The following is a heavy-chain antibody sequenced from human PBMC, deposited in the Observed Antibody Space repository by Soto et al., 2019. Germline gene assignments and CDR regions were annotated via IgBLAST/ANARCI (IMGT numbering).Heavy chain of an antibody. CDR2: TYYRSNWHF. CDR3: AGELDILNGLGY. J-gene: IGHJ4*02. D-gene: IGHD6-19*01. CDR1: WGSASSNTAT. V-gene: IGHV6-1*01. Sequence: SQTLSLTCAISWGSASSNTATWNWVRQSPSRGLEWLGRTYYRSNWHFDYALSVKSRITINPDTSKNQFSLQLVSPAHEDTAVYYCAGELDILNGLGYWGPGTSVTVSS.